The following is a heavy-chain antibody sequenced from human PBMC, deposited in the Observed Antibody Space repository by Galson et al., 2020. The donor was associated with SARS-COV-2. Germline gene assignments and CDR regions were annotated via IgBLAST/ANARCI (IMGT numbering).Heavy chain of an antibody. V-gene: IGHV4-61*02. CDR3: ASGPVAGSGE. Sequence: SETLSLTCAVSGGSISGTSYYWSWIRQPAGKGLEWIGRIHSSGSTNYNPSLKRRVTISIDTSKNQFSLRLSSVTAADPAIYYCASGPVAGSGEWGQGTLVTVSS. CDR2: IHSSGST. D-gene: IGHD6-19*01. J-gene: IGHJ4*02. CDR1: GGSISGTSYY.